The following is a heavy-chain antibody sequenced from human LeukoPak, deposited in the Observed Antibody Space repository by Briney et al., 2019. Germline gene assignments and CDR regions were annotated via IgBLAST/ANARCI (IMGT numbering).Heavy chain of an antibody. CDR2: IIPFFGTA. V-gene: IGHV1-69*13. Sequence: SVKVSCKASGGTFSSYAISWVRQAPGQGLEWMGGIIPFFGTANYAQKFQGRVTITADESTSTAYMELSSLRSEDTAVYYCARDRYDSSGYYSWSFDYWGQGTLVTVSS. D-gene: IGHD3-22*01. J-gene: IGHJ4*02. CDR1: GGTFSSYA. CDR3: ARDRYDSSGYYSWSFDY.